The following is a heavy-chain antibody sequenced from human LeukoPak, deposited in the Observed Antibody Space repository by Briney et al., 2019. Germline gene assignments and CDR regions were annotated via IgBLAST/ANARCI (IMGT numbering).Heavy chain of an antibody. CDR2: IYTSGST. V-gene: IGHV4-61*02. CDR1: GGSISSGSYY. J-gene: IGHJ4*02. Sequence: SQTLSLTCTVSGGSISSGSYYWSWIRQPAGKGLEWIGRIYTSGSTNYNPSLKSRVTISVDTSKNQFSLKLGSVTAADTAVYYCARGGSGWYSYWGQGTLVTVSS. D-gene: IGHD6-19*01. CDR3: ARGGSGWYSY.